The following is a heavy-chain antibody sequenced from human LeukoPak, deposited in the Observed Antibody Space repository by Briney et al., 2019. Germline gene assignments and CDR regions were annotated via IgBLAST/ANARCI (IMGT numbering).Heavy chain of an antibody. J-gene: IGHJ4*02. V-gene: IGHV1-69*13. Sequence: SVKVSCKASGGTFSSYAISWVRQAPGQGLEWMGGIIPIFGTADYAQKFQGRVTITADESTSTAYMELSSLRSEDTAVYYCACRVIPTYYYDSWSIEEDYWGQGTLVTVSS. CDR1: GGTFSSYA. CDR2: IIPIFGTA. D-gene: IGHD3-10*01. CDR3: ACRVIPTYYYDSWSIEEDY.